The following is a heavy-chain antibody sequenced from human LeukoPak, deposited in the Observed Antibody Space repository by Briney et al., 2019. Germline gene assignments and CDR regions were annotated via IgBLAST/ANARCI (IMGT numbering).Heavy chain of an antibody. CDR1: GGSISSSSYY. D-gene: IGHD6-13*01. CDR3: ARSFAYSSSRFDP. CDR2: IHYGGSS. J-gene: IGHJ5*02. V-gene: IGHV4-61*05. Sequence: PSETLSLTCTVSGGSISSSSYYWNWIRQPPGKGLEWVGYIHYGGSSNYNPSLKSRVTISLDTSKNQVSLKLTSVTAADTAVYYCARSFAYSSSRFDPWGQGTLVTVSS.